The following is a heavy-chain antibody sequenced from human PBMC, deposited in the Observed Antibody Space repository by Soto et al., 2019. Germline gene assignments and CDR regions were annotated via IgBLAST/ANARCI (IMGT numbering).Heavy chain of an antibody. D-gene: IGHD3-16*01. V-gene: IGHV3-30*03. Sequence: HPGGSLRLSCAASGFTFSSYAMHWVRQAPGKGPEWVALILYDGSNEHYADSVKGRFTISRDNGKNTLYLEMNSLGTEDSAVYNCARGPAYYDSVWGSFLHFWGQGTLVTVSS. CDR1: GFTFSSYA. CDR3: ARGPAYYDSVWGSFLHF. J-gene: IGHJ4*02. CDR2: ILYDGSNE.